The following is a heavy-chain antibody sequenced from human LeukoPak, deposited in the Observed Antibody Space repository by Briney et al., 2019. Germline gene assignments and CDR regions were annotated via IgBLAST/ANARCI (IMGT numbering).Heavy chain of an antibody. CDR3: ARVSTRIAAAGLNY. D-gene: IGHD6-13*01. V-gene: IGHV1-18*01. CDR1: GYTFTSYG. Sequence: ASVKVSCKASGYTFTSYGISWVRQAPGQGLEWMGWISAYNGNTNYAQKLQGRVTMTTDTSTSTAYMELRSLRSDDTVVYYCARVSTRIAAAGLNYWGQGTLVTVSS. CDR2: ISAYNGNT. J-gene: IGHJ4*02.